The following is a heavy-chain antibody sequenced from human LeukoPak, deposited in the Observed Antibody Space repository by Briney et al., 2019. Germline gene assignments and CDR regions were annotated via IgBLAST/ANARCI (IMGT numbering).Heavy chain of an antibody. J-gene: IGHJ4*02. V-gene: IGHV3-30*19. CDR1: GFTFSNYA. CDR3: ARGGGLVKQWLAQFDY. D-gene: IGHD6-19*01. Sequence: HPGGSLRLSCAASGFTFSNYAMHWVRQAPGKGLEWVAVISYDGSNKYYADSVKGRFTISRDNSKNTLYLQMNSLRAEDTAVYYCARGGGLVKQWLAQFDYWGQGTLVTVSS. CDR2: ISYDGSNK.